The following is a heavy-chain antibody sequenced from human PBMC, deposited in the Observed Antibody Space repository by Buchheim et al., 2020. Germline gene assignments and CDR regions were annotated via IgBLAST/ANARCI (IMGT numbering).Heavy chain of an antibody. CDR2: IWYDGSNK. CDR3: ARGSILWWPQASFDY. V-gene: IGHV3-33*01. CDR1: GFTFSSYG. D-gene: IGHD2-21*01. J-gene: IGHJ4*02. Sequence: QVQLVESGGGVVQPGRSLRLSCAASGFTFSSYGMHWVRQAPGKGLEWVAVIWYDGSNKYYADSVKGRFTISRDNSKNTPYLQMNSLRAEDTAVYYCARGSILWWPQASFDYWGQGTL.